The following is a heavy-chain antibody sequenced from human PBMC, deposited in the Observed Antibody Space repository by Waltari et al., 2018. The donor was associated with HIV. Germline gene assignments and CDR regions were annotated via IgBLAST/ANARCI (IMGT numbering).Heavy chain of an antibody. CDR1: GGSLSSYY. V-gene: IGHV4-59*01. CDR2: ILYSGST. Sequence: QVQLPESGPGLVKPSETLSTTCTVPGGSLSSYYWSWIRQPPGTGLQWIGYILYSGSTNYNPSLKSRVTISVDTSKNQFSLKLSSVTAVDTAVYYCARYYYDSSGYSAWFDPWGQGTLVTVSS. CDR3: ARYYYDSSGYSAWFDP. J-gene: IGHJ5*02. D-gene: IGHD3-22*01.